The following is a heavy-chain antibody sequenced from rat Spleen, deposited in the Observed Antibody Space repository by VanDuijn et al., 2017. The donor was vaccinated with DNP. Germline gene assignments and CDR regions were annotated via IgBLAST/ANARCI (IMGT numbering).Heavy chain of an antibody. Sequence: EVQLVESGGGLVQPGRSMKLSCAASGFTFSNYDMAWVRQAPKKGLEWVATISYDGSSTYYRDSVKGRFTISRDNAKSTLYLQRDSLRSEDTATYYCARQNWGFDYWGQGVMVTVSS. CDR2: ISYDGSST. CDR3: ARQNWGFDY. D-gene: IGHD5-1*01. J-gene: IGHJ2*01. CDR1: GFTFSNYD. V-gene: IGHV5-7*01.